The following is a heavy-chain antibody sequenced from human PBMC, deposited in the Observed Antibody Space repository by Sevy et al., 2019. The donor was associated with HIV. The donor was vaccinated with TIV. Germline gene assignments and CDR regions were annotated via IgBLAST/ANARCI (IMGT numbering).Heavy chain of an antibody. J-gene: IGHJ6*02. Sequence: GGSLRLSCAASGFTFSDYYMSWIRQAPGKGLEWVSYISSSGSTIYYADSVKGRFTISRDNAKNSLYLQMNSLRAEDTAVHYCARDDVRYYYGSGSYSDGMDVWGQGTTVTVSS. CDR1: GFTFSDYY. CDR2: ISSSGSTI. V-gene: IGHV3-11*01. D-gene: IGHD3-10*01. CDR3: ARDDVRYYYGSGSYSDGMDV.